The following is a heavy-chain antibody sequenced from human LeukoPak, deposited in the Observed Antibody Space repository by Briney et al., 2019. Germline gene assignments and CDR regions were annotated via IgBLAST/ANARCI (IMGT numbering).Heavy chain of an antibody. V-gene: IGHV4-39*07. Sequence: SETLSLTCTVSGGSISSSSYYWGWIRQPPGKGLEWIGSIYYSGSTYYNPSLKSRVTISVDTSKNQFSLKLSSVTAADTAVYYCARGGNVVVPAGANWFDPWGQGTLVTVSS. CDR2: IYYSGST. CDR1: GGSISSSSYY. D-gene: IGHD2-2*01. J-gene: IGHJ5*02. CDR3: ARGGNVVVPAGANWFDP.